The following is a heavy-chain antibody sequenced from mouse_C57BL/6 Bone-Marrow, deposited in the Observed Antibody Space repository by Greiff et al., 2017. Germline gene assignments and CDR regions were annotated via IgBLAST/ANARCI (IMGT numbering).Heavy chain of an antibody. CDR2: IWWEDDK. CDR1: GFSLSTFGMG. V-gene: IGHV8-8*01. Sequence: QVTLKVCGPGILQPSQTLSLTCSFSGFSLSTFGMGVGWIRQPSGKGLEWLAHIWWEDDKYYNPALKSRLTIFKDTSKNQVFLEIANVDTADTSTYYCARIASGYYSNYDYFDYWGQGTTLTVSS. J-gene: IGHJ2*01. D-gene: IGHD2-5*01. CDR3: ARIASGYYSNYDYFDY.